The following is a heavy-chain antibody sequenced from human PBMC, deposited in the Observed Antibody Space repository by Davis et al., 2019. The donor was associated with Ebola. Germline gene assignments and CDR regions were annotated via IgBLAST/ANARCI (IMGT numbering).Heavy chain of an antibody. CDR3: ARDPRYSNYFVGMDV. D-gene: IGHD4-11*01. CDR1: GFTFSSYA. J-gene: IGHJ6*02. CDR2: ISAIGGDT. V-gene: IGHV3-23*01. Sequence: GESLKISCAASGFTFSSYAMSWVRQAPGKGLEWVSRISAIGGDTYYADSGKGRFTISRDNSKNTLYLQMNSLRAEDTAVYYCARDPRYSNYFVGMDVWGQGTTVTVSS.